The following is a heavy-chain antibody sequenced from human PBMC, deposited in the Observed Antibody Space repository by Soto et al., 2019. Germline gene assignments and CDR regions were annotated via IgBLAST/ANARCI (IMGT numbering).Heavy chain of an antibody. CDR1: GFSLTTSGVG. CDR2: IYWDDDK. D-gene: IGHD3-3*01. CDR3: AHRVLRTVFGLVTTTAIYFDF. J-gene: IGHJ4*02. V-gene: IGHV2-5*02. Sequence: QITLNESGPTQVKPRQTLTLTCTFSGFSLTTSGVGVGWIRQSPGKAPEWLALIYWDDDKRYSPSVKFRLTITKDTSKKQVVLTMADLDPADTATYYCAHRVLRTVFGLVTTTAIYFDFWGQGTPVAVSS.